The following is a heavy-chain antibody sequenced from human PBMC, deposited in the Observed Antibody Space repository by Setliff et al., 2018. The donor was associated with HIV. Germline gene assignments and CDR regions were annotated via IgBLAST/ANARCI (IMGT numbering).Heavy chain of an antibody. V-gene: IGHV3-11*03. J-gene: IGHJ3*01. CDR3: ARGRDKDSPWAFDV. D-gene: IGHD2-21*01. CDR1: EFSFSDYY. CDR2: ISGSNTYI. Sequence: GSLRLSCAASEFSFSDYYMNWIRQAPGKGPEWISYISGSNTYINYADSVKGRFTISRDNAKNSLFLHMTSLRAEDTAVYYCARGRDKDSPWAFDVWGQGTVVTVSS.